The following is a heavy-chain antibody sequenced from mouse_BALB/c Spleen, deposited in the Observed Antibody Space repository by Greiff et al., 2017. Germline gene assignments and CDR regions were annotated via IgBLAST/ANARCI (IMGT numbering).Heavy chain of an antibody. CDR1: GYTFISYV. CDR3: ARELGLRDYWDAMDY. J-gene: IGHJ4*01. CDR2: INPYNDGT. D-gene: IGHD3-1*01. V-gene: IGHV1-14*01. Sequence: EVQLQESGPELVKPGASVKMSCKASGYTFISYVMHWVKQKPGQGLEWIGYINPYNDGTKYNEKFKGKATLTSDKSSSTAYMELSSLTSEDSAVYYCARELGLRDYWDAMDYWGQGTSVTVSS.